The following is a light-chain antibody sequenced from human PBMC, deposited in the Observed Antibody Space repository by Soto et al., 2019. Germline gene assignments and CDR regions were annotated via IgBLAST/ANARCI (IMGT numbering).Light chain of an antibody. CDR3: SSYTTTTPRFL. J-gene: IGLJ3*02. V-gene: IGLV2-14*01. Sequence: QSALTQPASVSGSPGQSITVSCTGTSSDVGAYNYVSWYQQHPGKAPKLIIYEVSYRPSGVSGRFSASKSGNMASLTISGLQAEDEADYYCSSYTTTTPRFLFGGGTKVTVL. CDR2: EVS. CDR1: SSDVGAYNY.